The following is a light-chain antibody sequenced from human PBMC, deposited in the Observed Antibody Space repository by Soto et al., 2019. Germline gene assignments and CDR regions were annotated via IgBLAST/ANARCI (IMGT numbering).Light chain of an antibody. CDR1: SSNLGSNT. CDR3: AAWDDSLNGWV. Sequence: QSVLTQPPSASGTPGQRVIISCSGTSSNLGSNTANWYQQFPGTAPKVLIYSNNERPSRVPDRFSGSKSGTSASLAISELQSEDEADYYCAAWDDSLNGWVFCGGTKLTVL. CDR2: SNN. V-gene: IGLV1-44*01. J-gene: IGLJ3*02.